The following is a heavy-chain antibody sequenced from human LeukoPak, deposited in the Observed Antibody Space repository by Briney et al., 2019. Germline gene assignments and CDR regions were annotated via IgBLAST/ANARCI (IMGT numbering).Heavy chain of an antibody. CDR1: GFTFDDYA. CDR3: AKDSHRRGSYYVISHYYYGMDV. Sequence: GRSLRLSCAASGFTFDDYAMHWVRQAPGKGLEWVSGISWNSGSIGYADSVKGRFTISRDNSKNTLYLQMNSLRAEDTAVYYCAKDSHRRGSYYVISHYYYGMDVWGQGTTVTVSS. J-gene: IGHJ6*02. D-gene: IGHD1-26*01. CDR2: ISWNSGSI. V-gene: IGHV3-9*01.